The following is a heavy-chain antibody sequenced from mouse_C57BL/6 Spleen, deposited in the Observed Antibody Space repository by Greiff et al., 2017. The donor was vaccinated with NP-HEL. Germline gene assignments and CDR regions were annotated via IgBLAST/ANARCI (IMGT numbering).Heavy chain of an antibody. V-gene: IGHV5-16*01. CDR3: ARESYSNWYFDV. Sequence: EVKLVESEGGLVQPGSSMKLSCTASGFTFSDYYMAWVRQVPEKGLEWVANINYDGSSTYYLDSLKSRFIISRDNAKNILYLQMSSLKAEDTATYYCARESYSNWYFDVWGTGTTVTVSS. J-gene: IGHJ1*03. D-gene: IGHD2-5*01. CDR2: INYDGSST. CDR1: GFTFSDYY.